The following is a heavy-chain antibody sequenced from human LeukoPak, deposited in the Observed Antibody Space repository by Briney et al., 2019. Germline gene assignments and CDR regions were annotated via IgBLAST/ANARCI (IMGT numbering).Heavy chain of an antibody. D-gene: IGHD3-16*01. V-gene: IGHV3-30-3*01. CDR2: ISYDGSDK. CDR1: GFTFSRYV. J-gene: IGHJ4*02. CDR3: AKVIGSNAWYPVDY. Sequence: GGSLRLSCVASGFTFSRYVMHWVRQAPGKGLEWVAVISYDGSDKLYADSVKGRFTISRDKSKNTLVLQMNSLRAEDTAVYYCAKVIGSNAWYPVDYWGQGTLVTVSS.